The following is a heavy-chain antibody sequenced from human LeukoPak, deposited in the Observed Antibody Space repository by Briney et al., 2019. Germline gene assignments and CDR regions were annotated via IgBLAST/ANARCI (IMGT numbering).Heavy chain of an antibody. D-gene: IGHD5/OR15-5a*01. J-gene: IGHJ4*02. CDR1: GVTFSSYA. Sequence: PGGSLRLSCAASGVTFSSYAVSWVRQAPGKGLEWVSAISGSGGSTYYADSVKGRFTISRDNSKNTLYLQMNSLRAEDTAVYYCAKVFSVFFDYWGQGTLVTVSS. V-gene: IGHV3-23*01. CDR3: AKVFSVFFDY. CDR2: ISGSGGST.